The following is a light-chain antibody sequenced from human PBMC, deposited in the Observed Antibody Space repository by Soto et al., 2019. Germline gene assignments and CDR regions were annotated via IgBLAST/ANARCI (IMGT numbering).Light chain of an antibody. CDR2: AAF. CDR1: ESISNF. CDR3: QQSYSTPYT. J-gene: IGKJ2*01. V-gene: IGKV1-39*01. Sequence: DIQMTQSPSSLSASVGDRVSVACRASESISNFLNWYQMKPGKAPRLLIYAAFSLQSGVPARFSGSGSGTDFTLTISSLQPEYFATYYCQQSYSTPYTFGQGTKLEI.